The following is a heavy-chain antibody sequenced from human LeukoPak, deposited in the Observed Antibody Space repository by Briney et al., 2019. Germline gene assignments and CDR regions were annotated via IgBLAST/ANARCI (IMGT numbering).Heavy chain of an antibody. V-gene: IGHV1-69*13. CDR2: ITPMFGTA. CDR1: GGTFSRSG. Sequence: SVKVSCKASGGTFSRSGISWVRQAPGQGLEWMGGITPMFGTANYAQKFQGRVTITAGESTSTAYLELTSLRSEDTAIYYCARDAAIFDSSGYYFLWWGQGALVTVSS. D-gene: IGHD3-22*01. J-gene: IGHJ4*02. CDR3: ARDAAIFDSSGYYFLW.